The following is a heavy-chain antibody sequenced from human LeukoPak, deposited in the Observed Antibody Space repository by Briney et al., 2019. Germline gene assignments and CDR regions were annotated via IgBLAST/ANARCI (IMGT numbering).Heavy chain of an antibody. CDR1: AGSLSSGGYY. Sequence: PSQTLSLTCTVSAGSLSSGGYYWSWIRQHPGKGLAWIGYIYYSGSTYYNPSLKSRVTISVDTSKNQFSLKLSSVTAADTAVYYCARGPLAYCGGDCYNNWFDPWGQGTLVTVSS. V-gene: IGHV4-31*03. D-gene: IGHD2-21*02. J-gene: IGHJ5*02. CDR2: IYYSGST. CDR3: ARGPLAYCGGDCYNNWFDP.